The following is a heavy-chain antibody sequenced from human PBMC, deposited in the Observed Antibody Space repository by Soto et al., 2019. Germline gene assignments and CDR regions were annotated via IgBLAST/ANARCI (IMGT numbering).Heavy chain of an antibody. CDR1: GGTFSSYA. J-gene: IGHJ5*02. CDR2: IIPIFGTA. V-gene: IGHV1-69*13. Sequence: ASVKVSCKASGGTFSSYAISWVRQAPGQGLEWMGGIIPIFGTANYAQKFQGRVTITADESTSTAYMELSSLRSEDTAVYYCARSKSMIVVASNWFDPWGQGTLVTVSS. CDR3: ARSKSMIVVASNWFDP. D-gene: IGHD3-22*01.